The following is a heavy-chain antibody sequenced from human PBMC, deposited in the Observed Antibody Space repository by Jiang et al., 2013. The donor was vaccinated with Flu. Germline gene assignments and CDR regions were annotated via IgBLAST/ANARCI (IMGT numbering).Heavy chain of an antibody. D-gene: IGHD3-10*01. V-gene: IGHV1-3*01. J-gene: IGHJ5*02. CDR1: GYTFTTYA. CDR2: INVGNGNT. Sequence: GAEVKKPGASVKVSCKASGYTFTTYAMHWVRQAPGQRLEWMGWINVGNGNTKYSEKFQGRVTITRDTSASTGYMELSSLRSEDTAVYYCAREKPPRRDGENWFDPWGQGTLVTVSS. CDR3: AREKPPRRDGENWFDP.